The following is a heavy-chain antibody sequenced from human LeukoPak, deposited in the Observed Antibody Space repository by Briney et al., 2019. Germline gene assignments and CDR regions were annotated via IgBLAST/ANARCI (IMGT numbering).Heavy chain of an antibody. CDR2: INPSGGST. V-gene: IGHV1-46*01. CDR3: ARDLVYGDYGRYYFDY. CDR1: GYTFTSYY. Sequence: GASVKVPCKASGYTFTSYYMHWVRQAPGQGLEWMGIINPSGGSTSYAQKFQGRVTMTRDMSTSTVYMELSSLRSEDTAVYYCARDLVYGDYGRYYFDYWGQGTLVTVSS. D-gene: IGHD4-17*01. J-gene: IGHJ4*02.